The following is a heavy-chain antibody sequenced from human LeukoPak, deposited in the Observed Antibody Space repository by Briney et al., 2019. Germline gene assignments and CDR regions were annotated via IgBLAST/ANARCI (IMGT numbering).Heavy chain of an antibody. CDR1: GGSFSGYY. CDR3: ARRVVVPAATNFDY. V-gene: IGHV4-34*01. J-gene: IGHJ4*02. Sequence: SETLSLTCAVYGGSFSGYYWSWIRQPPGKGLEWIGEINHSGSTNYNPSLKSRVTISVDTSKNQFSLKLSSVTAADTAVYYCARRVVVPAATNFDYWGQGTLVTVSS. D-gene: IGHD2-2*01. CDR2: INHSGST.